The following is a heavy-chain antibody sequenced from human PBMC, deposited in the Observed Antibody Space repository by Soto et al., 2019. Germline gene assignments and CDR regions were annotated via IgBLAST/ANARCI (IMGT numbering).Heavy chain of an antibody. D-gene: IGHD6-13*01. CDR3: ARAPASSWHTFDS. J-gene: IGHJ4*02. CDR1: GFTFSSYT. V-gene: IGHV3-30-3*01. CDR2: ISSDGSNK. Sequence: GGSLRLSCAASGFTFSSYTMHWVRQAPGKGLEWVALISSDGSNKYYVDAVKGRFTISRDNSINTLYLQMNSLRTEDTAVYYCARAPASSWHTFDSWGQGTLVTSPQ.